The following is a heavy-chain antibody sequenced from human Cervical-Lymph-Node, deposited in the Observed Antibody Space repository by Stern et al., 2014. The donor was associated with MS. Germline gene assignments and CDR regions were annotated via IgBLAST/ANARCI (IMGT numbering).Heavy chain of an antibody. J-gene: IGHJ4*02. V-gene: IGHV5-51*01. Sequence: ELQLVESGAEVKKPGESLKISCKGSGYSFTDNWIAWVRQMPGKGLEWMGIIYPGDSDTRSSPSCQGQVTISADKSISTAYLQWSSLKASDTAMYYCARDYGDYAFDDWGQGTLVTVSS. D-gene: IGHD4-17*01. CDR3: ARDYGDYAFDD. CDR2: IYPGDSDT. CDR1: GYSFTDNW.